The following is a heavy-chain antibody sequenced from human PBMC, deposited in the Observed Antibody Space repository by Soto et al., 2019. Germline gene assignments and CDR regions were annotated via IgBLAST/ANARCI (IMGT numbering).Heavy chain of an antibody. CDR3: ARYSSSWYVWFDP. V-gene: IGHV5-10-1*01. J-gene: IGHJ5*02. CDR2: IDPSDSYT. CDR1: GYSFTSYW. Sequence: ESRKISCKGSGYSFTSYWISWVRQMPGKGLEWMGRIDPSDSYTNYSTSFQGHVTISADKSISTAYLQWSSLKASDTAMYYCARYSSSWYVWFDPWGQGTLVTVSS. D-gene: IGHD6-13*01.